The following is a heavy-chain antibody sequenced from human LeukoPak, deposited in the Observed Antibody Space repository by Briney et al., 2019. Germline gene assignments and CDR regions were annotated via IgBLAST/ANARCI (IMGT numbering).Heavy chain of an antibody. V-gene: IGHV3-30-3*01. Sequence: GGSLRLSCAASGFKFSSYAMHWVRQAPGKGLEWVAVISYDGSNKYYADSVKGRFTISRDNSKNTLYLQMNSLRAEDTAVYYCARGRVRYFDWLRSYYFDYWGQGTLVTVSS. D-gene: IGHD3-9*01. CDR1: GFKFSSYA. J-gene: IGHJ4*02. CDR3: ARGRVRYFDWLRSYYFDY. CDR2: ISYDGSNK.